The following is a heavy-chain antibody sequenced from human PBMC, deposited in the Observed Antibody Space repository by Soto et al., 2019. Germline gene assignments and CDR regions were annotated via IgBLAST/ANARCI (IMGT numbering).Heavy chain of an antibody. J-gene: IGHJ1*01. V-gene: IGHV3-64D*06. CDR3: VKDGEGIAVAVTY. D-gene: IGHD6-19*01. Sequence: GGSLRLSCSASGFTFSSYAMHWVRQAPGKGLEYVSAISSNGGSTYYADSVKGRFTISRDNSKNTLYLQMSSLRAEDTAVYYCVKDGEGIAVAVTYWGQGTLVTVSS. CDR1: GFTFSSYA. CDR2: ISSNGGST.